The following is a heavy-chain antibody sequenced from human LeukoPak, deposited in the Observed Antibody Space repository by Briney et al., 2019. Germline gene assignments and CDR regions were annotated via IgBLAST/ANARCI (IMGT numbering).Heavy chain of an antibody. Sequence: SETLSLTCTVSGRSIRNYYWSWIRQPPGKRLEWSVYIYYNVSTNYNPSLKRRVPISLATSKSPFSLKLSSVPAPATAVYYCARGSIVPASIPDAFNIWGQRTLVTVSS. D-gene: IGHD2-2*01. V-gene: IGHV4-59*01. J-gene: IGHJ3*02. CDR3: ARGSIVPASIPDAFNI. CDR2: IYYNVST. CDR1: GRSIRNYY.